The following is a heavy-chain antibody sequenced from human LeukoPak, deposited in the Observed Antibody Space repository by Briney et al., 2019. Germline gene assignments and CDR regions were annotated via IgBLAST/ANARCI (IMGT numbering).Heavy chain of an antibody. CDR1: GGSISSYY. CDR2: IYTSGST. V-gene: IGHV4-4*07. D-gene: IGHD3-3*01. J-gene: IGHJ5*02. Sequence: SETLSLTCTVSGGSISSYYWSWIRQPAGKGLEWIGRIYTSGSTNYNPSLKSRVTMSVDTSKNQFSLKLGSVTAADTAVYYCAREPTIFGSYNWFDPWGQGTLVTVSS. CDR3: AREPTIFGSYNWFDP.